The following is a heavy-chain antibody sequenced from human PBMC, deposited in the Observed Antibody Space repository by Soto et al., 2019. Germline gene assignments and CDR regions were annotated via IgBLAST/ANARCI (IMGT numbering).Heavy chain of an antibody. CDR3: ATGSFTSTGGRIGYHYNVMDV. V-gene: IGHV1-69*01. CDR1: GGTFSSHS. Sequence: QVQLVQSGAEVKKPGSSVKVSCKSSGGTFSSHSINWVRQAPGQGLEWMGGIIPIFGTANFAKKFQGRVTITADESTTTAYMELSSLTSEDTAVYYCATGSFTSTGGRIGYHYNVMDVWGQGTTVTVSS. J-gene: IGHJ6*02. D-gene: IGHD1-1*01. CDR2: IIPIFGTA.